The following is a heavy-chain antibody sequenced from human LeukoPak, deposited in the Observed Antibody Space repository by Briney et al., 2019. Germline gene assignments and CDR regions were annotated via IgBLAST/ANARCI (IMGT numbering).Heavy chain of an antibody. V-gene: IGHV1-8*01. CDR2: MNPNSGDT. J-gene: IGHJ3*02. D-gene: IGHD6-13*01. CDR3: TRDMRGAAAADDAFDI. Sequence: ASVKVSCKASGYTFTSCDINWVRQATGQRLEWMGWMNPNSGDTGYAQNFQGRVTITRDTSISTAYMELSSLRSEDTAVYYCTRDMRGAAAADDAFDIWGQGTMVTVSS. CDR1: GYTFTSCD.